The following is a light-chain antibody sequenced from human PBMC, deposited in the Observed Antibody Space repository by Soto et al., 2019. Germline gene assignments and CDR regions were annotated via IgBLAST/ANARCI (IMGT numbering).Light chain of an antibody. CDR1: SSDIGSYDH. V-gene: IGLV2-14*03. CDR2: AVS. J-gene: IGLJ1*01. CDR3: SSFTTSYFYV. Sequence: QSALTQPASVSGSPGQSITISCSGTSSDIGSYDHVAWYQQFPGKSPKLIIYAVSDRPSGVSDRFSGSKSGISASLTISGLQAEDEADYYCSSFTTSYFYVFGPGTKVTVL.